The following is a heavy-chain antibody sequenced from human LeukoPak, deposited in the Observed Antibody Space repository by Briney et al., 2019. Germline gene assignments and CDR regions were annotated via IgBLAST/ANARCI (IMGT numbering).Heavy chain of an antibody. Sequence: ASVKVSCKASGYTFTDYAMHWVRQAPGQSLEWMGWISAGNANTKYSQKFQGRVTITRDTSASTAYMELSSLRSEDTAVYYCARDLMVWGDEDYWGQGTLVTVSS. D-gene: IGHD3-10*01. CDR3: ARDLMVWGDEDY. J-gene: IGHJ4*02. CDR2: ISAGNANT. CDR1: GYTFTDYA. V-gene: IGHV1-3*01.